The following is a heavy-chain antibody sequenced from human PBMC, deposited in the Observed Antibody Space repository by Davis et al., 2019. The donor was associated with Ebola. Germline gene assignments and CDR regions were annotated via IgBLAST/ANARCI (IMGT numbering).Heavy chain of an antibody. CDR1: GFTFNNYA. V-gene: IGHV3-23*01. J-gene: IGHJ4*02. CDR3: ARHDYGDSHFDY. D-gene: IGHD4-17*01. Sequence: GESLKISCAASGFTFNNYAMTWVRQAPGKGLEWFSAISGGGVSTYYADSVKGRFTISRDNSKNTLYLQMNSLRAEDTAVYYCARHDYGDSHFDYWGQGTLVTVSS. CDR2: ISGGGVST.